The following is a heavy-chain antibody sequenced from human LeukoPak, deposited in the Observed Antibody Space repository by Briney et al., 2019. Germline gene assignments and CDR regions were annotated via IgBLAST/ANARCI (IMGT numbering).Heavy chain of an antibody. J-gene: IGHJ6*02. CDR1: GFTFSSYW. Sequence: GGSLRLSCAASGFTFSSYWMSWVRQAPGKGLEWVANIKQDGSEKYYVDSVKGRFTISRDNSKNTLYLQMNSLRAEDTAVYYCARDLLAGDYGMDVWGQGTTVTVSS. CDR3: ARDLLAGDYGMDV. CDR2: IKQDGSEK. D-gene: IGHD4-17*01. V-gene: IGHV3-7*01.